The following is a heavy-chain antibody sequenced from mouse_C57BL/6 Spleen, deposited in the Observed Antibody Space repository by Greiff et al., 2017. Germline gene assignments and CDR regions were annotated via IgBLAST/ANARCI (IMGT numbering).Heavy chain of an antibody. J-gene: IGHJ3*01. V-gene: IGHV14-4*01. D-gene: IGHD1-1*01. CDR1: GFHIKDDY. CDR3: TTDGSSFAY. Sequence: VTLKESGAELVRPGASVKLSCTASGFHIKDDYMHWVKQRPEQGLEWIGWIDPENGDTEYASKFQGKATITADTSSNTAYLQLSSLTSDDTAVYYCTTDGSSFAYWGQGTLVTVSA. CDR2: IDPENGDT.